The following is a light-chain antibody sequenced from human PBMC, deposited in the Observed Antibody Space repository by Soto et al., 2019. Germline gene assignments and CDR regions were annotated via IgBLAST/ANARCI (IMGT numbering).Light chain of an antibody. V-gene: IGLV2-14*01. CDR2: DVS. Sequence: QSALTQPASVFGSRGQSITISCTGTSSDVGGYNYVCWYQQHPGKAPKLMIYDVSNRPSGVSNRFSGSKSGNTGSLTISGLQAEDEADYFCSSYTSSSTPYVFGAGTKVTVL. J-gene: IGLJ1*01. CDR3: SSYTSSSTPYV. CDR1: SSDVGGYNY.